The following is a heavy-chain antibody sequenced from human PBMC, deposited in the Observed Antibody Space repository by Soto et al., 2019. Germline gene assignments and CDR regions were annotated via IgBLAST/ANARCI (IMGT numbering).Heavy chain of an antibody. CDR2: IYYSATT. D-gene: IGHD3-10*01. J-gene: IGHJ4*02. V-gene: IGHV4-30-4*01. CDR1: GGSITSGDYY. Sequence: SETLSLTCTVSGGSITSGDYYWSWIRQPPGKGLEWIGYIYYSATTYYNPSLKSRLTISIDTSKNQFSLKLSSVTAADTAVYFCARGFRGVYFDFWGQGNLVTVSS. CDR3: ARGFRGVYFDF.